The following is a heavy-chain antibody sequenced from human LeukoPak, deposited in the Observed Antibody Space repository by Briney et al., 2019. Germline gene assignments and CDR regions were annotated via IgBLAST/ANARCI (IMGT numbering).Heavy chain of an antibody. CDR2: ISAYNGNT. CDR1: GYTFTSYG. CDR3: ARVSSGWYMDYYYYMDV. V-gene: IGHV1-18*01. J-gene: IGHJ6*03. Sequence: ASVMVSCKASGYTFTSYGISWVRQAPGQGLEWMGWISAYNGNTNYAQKLQGRVTMTTDTSTSTAYMELRSLRSDDTAVYYCARVSSGWYMDYYYYMDVWGKGTTVTVSS. D-gene: IGHD6-19*01.